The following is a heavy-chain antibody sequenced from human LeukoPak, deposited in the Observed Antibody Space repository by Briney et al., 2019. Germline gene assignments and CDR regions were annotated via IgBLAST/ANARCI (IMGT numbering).Heavy chain of an antibody. CDR2: ISGSGVST. CDR3: AKDLHDSSGYYYR. D-gene: IGHD3-22*01. V-gene: IGHV3-23*01. J-gene: IGHJ4*02. Sequence: GGSLRLSCAASGFTFSSYAMSWVRQAPGKGLEWVSAISGSGVSTYYADSVKGRFTISRDNSKNTLYLQMNSLRAEDTAVYYCAKDLHDSSGYYYRWGQGTLVTVSP. CDR1: GFTFSSYA.